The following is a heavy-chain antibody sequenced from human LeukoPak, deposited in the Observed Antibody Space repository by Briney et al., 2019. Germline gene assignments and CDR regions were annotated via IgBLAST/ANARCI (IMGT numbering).Heavy chain of an antibody. CDR3: AREGRDSTTHPGTYDY. Sequence: GGSLRLSCAASGFTFSSYGMHWVRQAPGKGLEWVAVIWYDGSNKYYADSVKGRFTISRDNSKNTLYLQMNSLRAKDTAVYYCAREGRDSTTHPGTYDYWGQGTLVTVSS. V-gene: IGHV3-33*01. J-gene: IGHJ4*02. CDR2: IWYDGSNK. CDR1: GFTFSSYG. D-gene: IGHD1-14*01.